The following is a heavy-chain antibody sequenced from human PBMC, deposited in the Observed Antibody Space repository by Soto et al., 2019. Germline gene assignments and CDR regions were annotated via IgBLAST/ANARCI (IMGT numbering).Heavy chain of an antibody. V-gene: IGHV1-69*01. CDR2: IIPIFGTP. D-gene: IGHD3-10*01. Sequence: QVQLVQSGAEVKKPGSSVKVSCKASGGIFSTYAISWLRQAPGQGLEWMGGIIPIFGTPNYAQRFQGRVTSTADESTPTSYMELSRLKSEDTAVYYCARDRDDYGSGNYYNRIDFWGQGTLVTVSS. CDR3: ARDRDDYGSGNYYNRIDF. J-gene: IGHJ4*02. CDR1: GGIFSTYA.